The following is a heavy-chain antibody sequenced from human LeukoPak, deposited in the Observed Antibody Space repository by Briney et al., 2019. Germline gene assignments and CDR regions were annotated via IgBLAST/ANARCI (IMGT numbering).Heavy chain of an antibody. D-gene: IGHD3-10*02. CDR2: ISSSSSTI. J-gene: IGHJ6*02. V-gene: IGHV3-48*01. CDR1: GFTFSSYS. CDR3: ASLFGPHLTARTWRGQMGYGMDV. Sequence: GGSLRLSCAASGFTFSSYSMNWVRQAPGKGLEWVSYISSSSSTIYYADSVKGRFTISRDNARNSLYLQMNSLRAEDTAVYYCASLFGPHLTARTWRGQMGYGMDVWGQGTTVTVSS.